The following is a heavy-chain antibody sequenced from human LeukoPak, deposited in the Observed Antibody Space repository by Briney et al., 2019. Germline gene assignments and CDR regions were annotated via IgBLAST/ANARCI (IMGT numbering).Heavy chain of an antibody. CDR1: GDSISSYY. V-gene: IGHV4-59*08. J-gene: IGHJ4*02. D-gene: IGHD2-15*01. CDR3: ARSGLCSGGSCYATGLFDY. Sequence: SETLSLTCTVSGDSISSYYWNWIRQPPGKGPEWIGYIYYSRSANYNPSLKSRVTISLDTSKNQFSLRLSSVTAADTAVYFCARSGLCSGGSCYATGLFDYWGQGTLVTVSS. CDR2: IYYSRSA.